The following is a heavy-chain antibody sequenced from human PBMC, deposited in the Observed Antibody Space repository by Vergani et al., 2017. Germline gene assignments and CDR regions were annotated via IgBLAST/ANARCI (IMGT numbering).Heavy chain of an antibody. Sequence: RLVQSGGGLAHPGGSLRLSCAPSGLPVSGFAFNTYAMIWVRQAPGKGLEWVSGISATGDENIDYADSVNGRLPISRDNSKSTLFLQMNGLTSEDTAINYCAQYANSVQRLPVYWGQGALVAVSS. J-gene: IGHJ4*02. V-gene: IGHV3-23*04. CDR1: GLPVSGFAFNTYA. CDR2: ISATGDENI. CDR3: AQYANSVQRLPVY. D-gene: IGHD2-2*01.